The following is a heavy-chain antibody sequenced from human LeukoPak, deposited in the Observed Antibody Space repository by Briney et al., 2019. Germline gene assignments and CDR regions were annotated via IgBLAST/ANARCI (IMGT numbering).Heavy chain of an antibody. D-gene: IGHD1-14*01. V-gene: IGHV1-46*01. CDR3: ARRGMGEDY. CDR1: GYTFTSYY. J-gene: IGHJ4*02. Sequence: ASVKVSCKASGYTFTSYYMHWVRQAPGQGLEWMGIINPSGGSTSYAQKFQGRVTMTRNTSISTAYMGLSSLRSEDTAVYYCARRGMGEDYWGQGTLVTVSS. CDR2: INPSGGST.